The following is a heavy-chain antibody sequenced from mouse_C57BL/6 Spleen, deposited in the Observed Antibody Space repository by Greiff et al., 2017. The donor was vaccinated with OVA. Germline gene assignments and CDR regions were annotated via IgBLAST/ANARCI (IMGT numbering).Heavy chain of an antibody. J-gene: IGHJ3*01. V-gene: IGHV1-80*01. CDR1: GYAFSRYW. D-gene: IGHD3-2*02. CDR2: IYPGDGDT. CDR3: AREGSGYPLFAY. Sequence: VQLQQSGAELVKPGASVKISCKASGYAFSRYWMNWVKQRPGKGLEWIGQIYPGDGDTNYNGKFKGKATLTADKSSSTAYMQLSSLTSEDSAVYFCAREGSGYPLFAYWGQGTLVTVSA.